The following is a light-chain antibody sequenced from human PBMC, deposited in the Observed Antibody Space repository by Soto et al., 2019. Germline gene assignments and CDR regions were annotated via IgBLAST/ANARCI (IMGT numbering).Light chain of an antibody. CDR2: GAS. V-gene: IGKV3-20*01. J-gene: IGKJ2*01. Sequence: EIGLTQSPGTLSLSPGERATLSCRASQSVSSSYLAWYQQKPGQAPRLLINGASSRATGIPDRFSGSGSGTDFTLTISRLEPEDFAVYYCQQYGSSPNTFGQGTKLEIK. CDR3: QQYGSSPNT. CDR1: QSVSSSY.